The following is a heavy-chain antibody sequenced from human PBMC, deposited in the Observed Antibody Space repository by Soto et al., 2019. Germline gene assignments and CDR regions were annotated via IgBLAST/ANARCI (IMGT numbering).Heavy chain of an antibody. CDR3: AREEGFRIPMDRGRWLDP. J-gene: IGHJ5*02. V-gene: IGHV1-2*02. Sequence: VQSVAEVKKPGASVTVSCRPSGYTFTGSYLHWVRQAPGQGLEWMGWVNPMSGDTNYAQTLQDRVVMTTDRSITTGLMGLRRLRSADTAVYYCAREEGFRIPMDRGRWLDPLGQGTLVTVAS. CDR2: VNPMSGDT. D-gene: IGHD2-15*01. CDR1: GYTFTGSY.